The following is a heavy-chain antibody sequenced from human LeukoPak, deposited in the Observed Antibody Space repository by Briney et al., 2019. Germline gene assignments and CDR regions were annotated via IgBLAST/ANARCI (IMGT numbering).Heavy chain of an antibody. D-gene: IGHD3-10*01. Sequence: GESLKFSCKGSGYSFTSYWIGWVRQMRGKGLEWMGIIYPGDSDTRYSPSFQCQVTISADKSISTAYLQWSRLKASDTDMYYCARRGGFGELEGNWFDPWGQGALVTVSS. J-gene: IGHJ5*02. CDR3: ARRGGFGELEGNWFDP. CDR2: IYPGDSDT. V-gene: IGHV5-51*01. CDR1: GYSFTSYW.